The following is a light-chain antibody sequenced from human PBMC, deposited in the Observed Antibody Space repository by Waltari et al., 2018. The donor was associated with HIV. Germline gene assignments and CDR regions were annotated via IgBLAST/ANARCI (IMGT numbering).Light chain of an antibody. CDR1: NIGSQS. CDR2: DDS. V-gene: IGLV3-21*01. CDR3: QVWDSTSDHPA. J-gene: IGLJ3*02. Sequence: YVMPQPSSLSVAPGEPATISCGANNIGSQSVHWYQQRPGQAPVLVISDDSDRPSEIPERFAGSNSGNTATLTISGVEAGDEADYYCQVWDSTSDHPAFGGGTKLTVL.